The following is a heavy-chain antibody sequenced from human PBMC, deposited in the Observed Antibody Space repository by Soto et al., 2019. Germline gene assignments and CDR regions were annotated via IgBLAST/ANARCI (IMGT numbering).Heavy chain of an antibody. Sequence: ASVKVSCKASGGTFSSYTISWVRQAPGQGLEWMGRIITILGIANYAQKFQGRVTITADKSTSTAYMELSSLRSEDTAVYYCARAGIVVVPAASDDAFDIWG. CDR2: IITILGIA. V-gene: IGHV1-69*02. D-gene: IGHD2-2*01. J-gene: IGHJ3*02. CDR3: ARAGIVVVPAASDDAFDI. CDR1: GGTFSSYT.